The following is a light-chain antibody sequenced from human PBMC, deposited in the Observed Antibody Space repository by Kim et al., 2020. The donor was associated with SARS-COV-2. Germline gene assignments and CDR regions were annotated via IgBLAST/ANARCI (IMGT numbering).Light chain of an antibody. CDR2: AAS. J-gene: IGKJ2*03. V-gene: IGKV3-20*01. CDR3: QQSGSSRYS. Sequence: LDAGERATLCCWASQSVSSSYLAWYQQKPGQAPRLLIYAASSRATGIPDRFSGSGSGTDFTLTISRLEPEDVAVYYCQQSGSSRYSFGQGTKLEI. CDR1: QSVSSSY.